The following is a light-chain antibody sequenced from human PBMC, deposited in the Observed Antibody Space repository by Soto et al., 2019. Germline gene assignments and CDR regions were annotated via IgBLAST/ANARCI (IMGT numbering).Light chain of an antibody. CDR2: DGN. V-gene: IGLV2-23*01. Sequence: QSALTQPASVSGSPGQSVTISCTGSSSDVGNYNLVSWHQQHQGKVPKCIIYDGNKRPSGVSDRFSGSKSGNTASLTISGLQAEDEADYYCCSYARSSTYVFGTGTNVTGL. CDR1: SSDVGNYNL. CDR3: CSYARSSTYV. J-gene: IGLJ1*01.